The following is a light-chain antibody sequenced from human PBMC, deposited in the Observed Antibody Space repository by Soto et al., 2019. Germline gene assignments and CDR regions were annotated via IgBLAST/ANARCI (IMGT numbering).Light chain of an antibody. CDR2: EVS. CDR1: SSDIGDYNS. V-gene: IGLV2-14*03. Sequence: QSVLTQPASVSGSPGQSITISCTGTSSDIGDYNSVSWYQQHPGKAPKLMIYEVSNRPSGVSNRFSGSKSGNTASLTISGLQAEDEADYYCTSYRSDSTSVVFGGGTQLTVL. CDR3: TSYRSDSTSVV. J-gene: IGLJ3*02.